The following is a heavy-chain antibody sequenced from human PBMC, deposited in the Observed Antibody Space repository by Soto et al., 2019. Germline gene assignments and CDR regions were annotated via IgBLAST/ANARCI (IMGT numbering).Heavy chain of an antibody. CDR1: GFTFSSYA. CDR2: ISGSGGST. J-gene: IGHJ3*02. V-gene: IGHV3-23*01. Sequence: GGSLRLSCAASGFTFSSYAMGWVRQAPGKGLEWVSAISGSGGSTYYADSVKGRFTISRDNSKNTLYLQMNSLRAEDTAVYYCANSGYSSGWYYAFDIWGQGTMVTVSS. CDR3: ANSGYSSGWYYAFDI. D-gene: IGHD6-19*01.